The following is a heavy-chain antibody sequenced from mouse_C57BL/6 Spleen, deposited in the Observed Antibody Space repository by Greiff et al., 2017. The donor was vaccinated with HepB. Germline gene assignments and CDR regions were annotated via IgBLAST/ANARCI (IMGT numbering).Heavy chain of an antibody. Sequence: VQLKESGGGLVKPGGSLKLSCAASGFTFSSYAMSWVRQTPEKRLEWVATISDGGSYTYYPDNVKGRFTISRDNAKNNLYLQMSHLKSEDTAMYYCAREWGYYFDYWGQGTTLTVSS. CDR1: GFTFSSYA. J-gene: IGHJ2*01. V-gene: IGHV5-4*01. CDR2: ISDGGSYT. CDR3: AREWGYYFDY.